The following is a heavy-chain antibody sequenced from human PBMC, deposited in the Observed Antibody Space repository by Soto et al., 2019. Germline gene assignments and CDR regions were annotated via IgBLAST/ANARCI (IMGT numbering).Heavy chain of an antibody. CDR3: ARDRSPIAYCGGDCYSTYYYGMDV. Sequence: PGGSLRLSCAASGFTFSSYSMNWVRQAPGKGLEWVSSISSSSSYIYYADSVKGRFTISRDNAKNSLYLQMNSLRAEDTAVYYCARDRSPIAYCGGDCYSTYYYGMDVWGQGTTVT. V-gene: IGHV3-21*01. D-gene: IGHD2-21*02. CDR2: ISSSSSYI. J-gene: IGHJ6*02. CDR1: GFTFSSYS.